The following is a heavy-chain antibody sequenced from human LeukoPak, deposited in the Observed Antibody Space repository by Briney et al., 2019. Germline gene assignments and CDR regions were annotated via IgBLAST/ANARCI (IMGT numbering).Heavy chain of an antibody. CDR3: AKITKATTPNY. D-gene: IGHD4-17*01. CDR1: GLTFSNYA. CDR2: ITDSGRKT. J-gene: IGHJ4*02. Sequence: SGGSLRLSCAASGLTFSNYAMNWVRQASGRGLEWVSGITDSGRKTYYADSVKGRFSISRDNSKNTVYLQMSDLRAEDTAVYYCAKITKATTPNYWGQGTLVTVSS. V-gene: IGHV3-23*01.